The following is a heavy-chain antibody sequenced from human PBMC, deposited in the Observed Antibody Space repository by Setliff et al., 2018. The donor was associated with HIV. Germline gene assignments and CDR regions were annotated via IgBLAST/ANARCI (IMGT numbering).Heavy chain of an antibody. J-gene: IGHJ3*02. CDR2: INPSDGFT. Sequence: ASVKVSCKASGYTFTAFYIHWVRQAPGQGLEWLGVINPSDGFTTRAQKFQGRLTMTRDTSTSTVHMDLSSLRSEDTAVYYCATSFYVWGSYRSSAHAFDIWGQGTMVTVSS. CDR1: GYTFTAFY. D-gene: IGHD3-16*02. V-gene: IGHV1-46*01. CDR3: ATSFYVWGSYRSSAHAFDI.